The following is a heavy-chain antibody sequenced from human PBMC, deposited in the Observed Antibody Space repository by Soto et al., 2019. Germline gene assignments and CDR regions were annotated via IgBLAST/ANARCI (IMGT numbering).Heavy chain of an antibody. CDR2: IYYSGST. Sequence: SETLSLTCTVSGGSISSYYWSWIRQPPGKGLEWIGYIYYSGSTNYNPSLKSRVTISVDTSKNQFSLKLNSVTAADTAVYYCARHRAGSSGSYLYYFDYWGLGTLVTVS. CDR1: GGSISSYY. J-gene: IGHJ4*02. CDR3: ARHRAGSSGSYLYYFDY. V-gene: IGHV4-59*08. D-gene: IGHD3-22*01.